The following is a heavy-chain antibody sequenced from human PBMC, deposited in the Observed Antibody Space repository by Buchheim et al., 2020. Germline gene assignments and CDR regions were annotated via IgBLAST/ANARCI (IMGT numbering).Heavy chain of an antibody. CDR2: IYYSGST. J-gene: IGHJ6*02. CDR1: GGSISSGGYY. V-gene: IGHV4-31*03. D-gene: IGHD5-12*01. CDR3: AREVATTGYYYYGMDV. Sequence: QVQLQESGPGLVKPSQTLSLTCTVSGGSISSGGYYWSWIRQHPGKGLEWIGYIYYSGSTYYNPSLKSRVNISRDTAKNQFYLKLSSVTAADTAVYYCAREVATTGYYYYGMDVWGQGTT.